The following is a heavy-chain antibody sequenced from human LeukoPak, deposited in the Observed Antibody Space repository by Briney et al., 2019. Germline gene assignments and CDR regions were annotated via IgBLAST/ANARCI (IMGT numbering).Heavy chain of an antibody. CDR3: ARDFDYDFWSGYSVTASMGNFDY. V-gene: IGHV3-9*01. CDR2: ISWNSGSI. CDR1: GFTFDDYA. Sequence: GGSLRLSCAASGFTFDDYAMHWVRQAPGKGLEWVSGISWNSGSIGYADSVKGRFTISRDNAKNSLYLQMNSLRAEDTAVYYCARDFDYDFWSGYSVTASMGNFDYWGQGTLVTVSS. D-gene: IGHD3-3*01. J-gene: IGHJ4*02.